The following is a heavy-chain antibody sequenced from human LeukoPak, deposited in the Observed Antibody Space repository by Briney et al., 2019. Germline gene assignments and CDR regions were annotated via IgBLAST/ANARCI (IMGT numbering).Heavy chain of an antibody. Sequence: SQTLSLTCTVSGGSISSGDYYWSWIRQPPGKGLEWIGYIYYSGSTYYNPSLKSRVTISVDTSKNQFSLKLSSMTAADTAVYYCARGSYYYDSSGYLDHFDYWGQGTLVTVSS. CDR2: IYYSGST. D-gene: IGHD3-22*01. CDR1: GGSISSGDYY. CDR3: ARGSYYYDSSGYLDHFDY. V-gene: IGHV4-30-4*08. J-gene: IGHJ4*02.